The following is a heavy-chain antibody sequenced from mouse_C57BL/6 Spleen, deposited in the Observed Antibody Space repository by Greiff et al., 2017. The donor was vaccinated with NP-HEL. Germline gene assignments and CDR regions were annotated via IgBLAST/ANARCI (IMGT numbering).Heavy chain of an antibody. CDR2: ISYDGSN. CDR1: GYSITSGYY. V-gene: IGHV3-6*01. J-gene: IGHJ4*01. Sequence: EVKLLESGPGLVKPSQSLSLTCSVTGYSITSGYYWNWIRQFPGNKLEWMGYISYDGSNNYNPSLKNRIPITLDTSKNQFFLKLNSVTTEDTATYYCARGGALVAYYAMDYWGQGTSVTVSS. CDR3: ARGGALVAYYAMDY. D-gene: IGHD1-1*01.